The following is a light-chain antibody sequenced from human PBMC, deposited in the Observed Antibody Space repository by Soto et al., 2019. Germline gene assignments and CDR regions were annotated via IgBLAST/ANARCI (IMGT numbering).Light chain of an antibody. CDR2: EGI. Sequence: QSVLTQPASVSGSPGQSITISCIGTSSDVGSYNLVSWYQQHPGKPPKLMIYEGIKRPSGVSNRFSGSKSGNTASLTISGLQADDEADYYCCSYAGSSAYAVFGGGTQLTVL. J-gene: IGLJ7*01. CDR3: CSYAGSSAYAV. V-gene: IGLV2-23*01. CDR1: SSDVGSYNL.